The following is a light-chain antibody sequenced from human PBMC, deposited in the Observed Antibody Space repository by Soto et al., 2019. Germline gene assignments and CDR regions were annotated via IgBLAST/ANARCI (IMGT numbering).Light chain of an antibody. V-gene: IGKV1-5*03. CDR3: QQYNSYSRT. CDR2: KAS. CDR1: QTISSW. Sequence: DIQMTQSPSTLSGSVGDRVTITCRASQTISSWLAWYQQKPGKAPKLLMYKASSLESGVPSRFSGSGSGTEFTLTISSLQPDDFATYYCQQYNSYSRTFGQGTKVDIK. J-gene: IGKJ1*01.